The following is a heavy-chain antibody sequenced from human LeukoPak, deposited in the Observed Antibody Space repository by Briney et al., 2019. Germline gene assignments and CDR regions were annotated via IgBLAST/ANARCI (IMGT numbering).Heavy chain of an antibody. CDR2: MNPNSGNT. CDR1: GYTFTSYD. Sequence: ASVKVSCKTSGYTFTSYDINWVRQATGQGLEWMGWMNPNSGNTGYAQKFQGRVTMTRNTSISTAYMELSSLRSEDTAVYYCARLAAGTANVVDYWGQGTLVTVSS. CDR3: ARLAAGTANVVDY. D-gene: IGHD6-19*01. J-gene: IGHJ4*02. V-gene: IGHV1-8*01.